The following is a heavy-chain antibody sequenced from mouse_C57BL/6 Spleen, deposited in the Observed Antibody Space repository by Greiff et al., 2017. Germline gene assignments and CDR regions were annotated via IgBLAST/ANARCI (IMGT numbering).Heavy chain of an antibody. CDR1: GFTFSSYG. Sequence: EVKLVESGGDLVKPGGSLKLSCAASGFTFSSYGMSWVRQTPDKRLEWVATISSGGSYTYYPDSVHGRFTISRDNAKNTLYLQMSSLKSEDTAMYYCARHDYGNYLDYWGQGTTLTVSS. V-gene: IGHV5-6*01. CDR3: ARHDYGNYLDY. D-gene: IGHD2-1*01. J-gene: IGHJ2*01. CDR2: ISSGGSYT.